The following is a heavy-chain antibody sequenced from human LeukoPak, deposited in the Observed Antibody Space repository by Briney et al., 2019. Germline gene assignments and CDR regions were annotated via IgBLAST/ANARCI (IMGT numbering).Heavy chain of an antibody. CDR2: IKEDGREK. D-gene: IGHD2-15*01. J-gene: IGHJ4*02. V-gene: IGHV3-7*01. Sequence: GGSLRLSCAASGFTFSNYWMTWVRQAPGKGLEWVANIKEDGREKHYVDSVKGRFAISRDNARNSLFLQMNSLRAEDTAVYYCVRDVSDENDSASRMHLDSWGQGTLVSVSS. CDR1: GFTFSNYW. CDR3: VRDVSDENDSASRMHLDS.